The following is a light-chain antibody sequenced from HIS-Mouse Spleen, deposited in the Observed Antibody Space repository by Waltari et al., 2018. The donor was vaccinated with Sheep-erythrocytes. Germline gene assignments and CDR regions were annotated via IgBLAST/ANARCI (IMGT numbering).Light chain of an antibody. CDR2: DVS. J-gene: IGLJ1*01. Sequence: QSALTQPRSVSGSPGQSVTISCTGTSSDVGGYNYVSWYQQHPGKAPNLIIYDVSKRPCGVPDRFSGSKSGNTASLTISGLQAEDEADYYCCSYAGSYNYVFGTGTKVTVL. V-gene: IGLV2-11*01. CDR1: SSDVGGYNY. CDR3: CSYAGSYNYV.